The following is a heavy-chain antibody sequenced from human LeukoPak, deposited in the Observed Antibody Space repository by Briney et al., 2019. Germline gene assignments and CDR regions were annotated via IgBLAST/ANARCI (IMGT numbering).Heavy chain of an antibody. CDR3: ARSILRGVIAYGMDV. D-gene: IGHD3-10*01. CDR1: GGSISSYY. J-gene: IGHJ6*02. CDR2: IYYSGST. Sequence: SETLSLTCTVSGGSISSYYWSWIRQPPGKGLEWIGYIYYSGSTNYNPSLKSRVTISVDTSKNQFSLKLSSVTAADTAVYYCARSILRGVIAYGMDVWGQGTTVTVSS. V-gene: IGHV4-59*01.